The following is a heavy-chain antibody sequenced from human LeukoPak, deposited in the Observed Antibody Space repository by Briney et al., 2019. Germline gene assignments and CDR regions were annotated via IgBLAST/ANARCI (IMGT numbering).Heavy chain of an antibody. Sequence: PGGSLRLSCAASGFTFSSYSMNWVRQAPGKGLEWVLSISSSSSYIYYADSVKGRFTISRDNAKNSLYLQMNSLRAEDTAVYYCARDDRPYGDYDPIDYWGQGTLVTVSS. J-gene: IGHJ4*02. CDR1: GFTFSSYS. V-gene: IGHV3-21*01. CDR2: ISSSSSYI. CDR3: ARDDRPYGDYDPIDY. D-gene: IGHD4-17*01.